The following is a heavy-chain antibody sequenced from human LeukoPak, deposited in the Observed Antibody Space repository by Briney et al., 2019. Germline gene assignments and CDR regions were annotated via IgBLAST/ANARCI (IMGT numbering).Heavy chain of an antibody. CDR3: ARGVLAPAASYYMDV. CDR2: IKSKTDGGTT. CDR1: GFTFSNAW. D-gene: IGHD2-2*01. V-gene: IGHV3-15*01. J-gene: IGHJ6*03. Sequence: GGSLRLSCAASGFTFSNAWMSWVRQAPGKGLEWVGRIKSKTDGGTTDYAAPVKGRFTISRDNSKNTLYLQMGSLRAEDMAVYYCARGVLAPAASYYMDVWGKGTTVTVSS.